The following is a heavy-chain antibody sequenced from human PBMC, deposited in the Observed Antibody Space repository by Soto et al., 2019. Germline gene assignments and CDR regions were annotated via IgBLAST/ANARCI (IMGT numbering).Heavy chain of an antibody. J-gene: IGHJ6*02. V-gene: IGHV1-2*04. Sequence: ASVKVSCKASGYTFTGYYMHWVRQAPGQGLEWMGWINPNSGGTNYAQKFQGWVTMTRDTSISTAYMELSRLRSDDTAVYYCARDPFRIAAAADYHYYYYGMDVWGQGTTVTVSS. D-gene: IGHD6-13*01. CDR2: INPNSGGT. CDR1: GYTFTGYY. CDR3: ARDPFRIAAAADYHYYYYGMDV.